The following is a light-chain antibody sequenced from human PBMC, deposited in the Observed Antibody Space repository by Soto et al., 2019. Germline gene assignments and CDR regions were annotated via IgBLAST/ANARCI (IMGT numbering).Light chain of an antibody. J-gene: IGKJ5*01. Sequence: DIQMTQSPSTLSASGGDRVTITCRASQSISSWLAWYQQKPGKAPKLLIYKASILESGVPSRFSGSGSGTEFTVTIRSLQPDDFATYYSHRYNSFRINFGQGTRREIK. CDR1: QSISSW. CDR2: KAS. V-gene: IGKV1-5*03. CDR3: HRYNSFRIN.